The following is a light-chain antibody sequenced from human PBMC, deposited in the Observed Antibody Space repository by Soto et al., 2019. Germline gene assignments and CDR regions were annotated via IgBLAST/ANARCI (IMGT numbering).Light chain of an antibody. CDR3: QQRSNWPPS. J-gene: IGKJ5*01. Sequence: EIVLTQSPATLSLSPGERATLSCGASQSVRSSYLAWFQQKPGLAPRLLIYGASSRATGIPDRFSGSGSGTDFTLTISSLEPEDFAVYYCQQRSNWPPSFGQGTRLEIK. CDR1: QSVRSSY. CDR2: GAS. V-gene: IGKV3D-20*02.